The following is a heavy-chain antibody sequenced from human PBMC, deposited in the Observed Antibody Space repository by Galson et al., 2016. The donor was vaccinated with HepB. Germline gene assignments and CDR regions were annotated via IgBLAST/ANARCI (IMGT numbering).Heavy chain of an antibody. CDR3: AREPSWNEYYFDY. D-gene: IGHD1-1*01. CDR2: ISGSGGST. J-gene: IGHJ4*02. CDR1: GFTFSSYA. Sequence: SLRLSCAASGFTFSSYAMSWVRQAPGKGLEWVSTISGSGGSTYYADSVKGRFTISRDSSKNTLYLQMNSLRVEDTAVYYCAREPSWNEYYFDYWGQGSLVTVSS. V-gene: IGHV3-23*01.